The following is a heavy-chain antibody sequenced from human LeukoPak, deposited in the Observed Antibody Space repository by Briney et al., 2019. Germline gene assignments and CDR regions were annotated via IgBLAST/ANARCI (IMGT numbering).Heavy chain of an antibody. Sequence: PGGSLRLSCAASGFTFSNYWMSWVRQAPGKGLEWVANMKQDGSEKYYVDSVKGRFTISRDNSKNTLYLQMNSLRAEDTAVYYCASRIGSYYYGMDVWGQGTTVTVSS. CDR3: ASRIGSYYYGMDV. CDR2: MKQDGSEK. CDR1: GFTFSNYW. J-gene: IGHJ6*02. V-gene: IGHV3-7*01. D-gene: IGHD1-1*01.